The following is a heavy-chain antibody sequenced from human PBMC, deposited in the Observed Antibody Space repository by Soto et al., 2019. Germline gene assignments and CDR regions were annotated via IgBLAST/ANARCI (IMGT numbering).Heavy chain of an antibody. CDR1: GYTFTGYY. CDR2: INPNSGGT. CDR3: ARIAVAGTYYYDSSSLFFDY. V-gene: IGHV1-2*02. Sequence: ASVKVSCKASGYTFTGYYMHWVRQAPGQGLGWMGWINPNSGGTNYAQKFQGRVTMTRDTSISTAYMELSRLRSDDTAVYYCARIAVAGTYYYDSSSLFFDYWGKGTLVTVSS. D-gene: IGHD3-22*01. J-gene: IGHJ4*02.